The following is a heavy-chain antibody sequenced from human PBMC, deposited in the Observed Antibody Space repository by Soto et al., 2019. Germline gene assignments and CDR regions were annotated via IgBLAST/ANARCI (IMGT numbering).Heavy chain of an antibody. V-gene: IGHV3-74*01. J-gene: IGHJ4*02. CDR2: IDASGSST. D-gene: IGHD6-13*01. CDR1: GFIFTNFW. CDR3: AKDSWYFDL. Sequence: GESLKISCEASGFIFTNFWMHWVRQVPGKGLVWVSRIDASGSSTSYADSVKGRFTISRDNAKNTVSLQMNSLRAEDTGVYYCAKDSWYFDLWSQGSLVTVSS.